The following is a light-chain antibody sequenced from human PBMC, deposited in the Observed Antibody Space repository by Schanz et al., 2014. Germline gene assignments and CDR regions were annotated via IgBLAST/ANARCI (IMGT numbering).Light chain of an antibody. CDR2: DIN. CDR1: SSGVGDLNY. CDR3: CLYAGSYVL. V-gene: IGLV2-11*01. J-gene: IGLJ2*01. Sequence: QSALTQPRSVSGSPGQSVSISCTGTSSGVGDLNYVSWYQQLPGKAPRLLIYDINKRPSGVPDRFSGSKSGNTASLTISGLQAEDEADYYCCLYAGSYVLFGGGTKLTVL.